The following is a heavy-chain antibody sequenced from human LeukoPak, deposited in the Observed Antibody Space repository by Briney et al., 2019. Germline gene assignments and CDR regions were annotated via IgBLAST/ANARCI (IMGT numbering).Heavy chain of an antibody. D-gene: IGHD4-17*01. CDR2: IIPIFGTA. V-gene: IGHV1-69*05. CDR3: ARDPSDYGDRFDY. J-gene: IGHJ4*02. CDR1: GGTFSSYA. Sequence: SSVKVSCKASGGTFSSYAISWVRQAPGQGLKWMGRIIPIFGTANYAQKFQGRVTITTDESTSTAYMELSSLRSEDTAVYYCARDPSDYGDRFDYWGQGTLVTVSS.